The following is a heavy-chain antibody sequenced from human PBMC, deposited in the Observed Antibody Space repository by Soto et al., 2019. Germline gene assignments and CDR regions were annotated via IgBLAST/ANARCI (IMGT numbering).Heavy chain of an antibody. V-gene: IGHV4-31*03. CDR1: GGSISSGGYY. CDR2: ISYSGST. J-gene: IGHJ4*02. CDR3: ARDALSRDSI. Sequence: QVQLQESGPGLVKPSQTLSLTCTVSGGSISSGGYYWSWIRQHPGKGVEWIGYISYSGSTYYNPSLESRVTMSVDTSKNQFSLKLSSVTAADTAVYYCARDALSRDSIWGQGTRVTVSS. D-gene: IGHD3-22*01.